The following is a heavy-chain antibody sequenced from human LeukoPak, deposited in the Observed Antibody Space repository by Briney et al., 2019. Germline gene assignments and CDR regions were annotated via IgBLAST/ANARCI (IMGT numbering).Heavy chain of an antibody. CDR2: IGGTDGST. J-gene: IGHJ4*02. V-gene: IGHV3-23*01. Sequence: GGSLRLSCAASGFSFSGYAMSWVRQAPGKGLEWVSAIGGTDGSTYYADSVKGRFTISRDNSNNMVYLQMDSLRAEDTAVYFCAKGVSGWPYYFDHWGQGTLVPVSS. CDR1: GFSFSGYA. D-gene: IGHD6-19*01. CDR3: AKGVSGWPYYFDH.